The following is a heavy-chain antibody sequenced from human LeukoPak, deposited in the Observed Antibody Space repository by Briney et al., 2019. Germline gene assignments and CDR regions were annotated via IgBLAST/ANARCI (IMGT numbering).Heavy chain of an antibody. CDR2: IIPIFGTA. V-gene: IGHV1-69*13. CDR1: GGTFSSYA. J-gene: IGHJ4*02. Sequence: ASVKVSCKASGGTFSSYAISWVRQAPGQGLEWMGGIIPIFGTANYAQKFQGRVTITADESTSTAYMELSSLRSEDTAVYYCARATAGGYSYGYGVDYFDYWGQGTLVTVSS. D-gene: IGHD5-18*01. CDR3: ARATAGGYSYGYGVDYFDY.